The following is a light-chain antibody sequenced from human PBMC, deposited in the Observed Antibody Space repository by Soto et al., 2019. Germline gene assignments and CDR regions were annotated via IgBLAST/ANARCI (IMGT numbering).Light chain of an antibody. Sequence: QSALTQPASVSGSPGQSITISCTGTSGDIGSYNRVSWYQQHPGKAPKLIMYEVNTRPSGVPDRFSGSKSGSTASLTISGLQAEDEADHYCSLYISGSTYVFGTGTKLTVL. CDR3: SLYISGSTYV. J-gene: IGLJ1*01. CDR2: EVN. CDR1: SGDIGSYNR. V-gene: IGLV2-18*01.